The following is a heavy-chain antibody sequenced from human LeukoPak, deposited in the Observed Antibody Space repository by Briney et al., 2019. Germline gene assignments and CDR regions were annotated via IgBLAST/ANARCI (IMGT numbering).Heavy chain of an antibody. CDR3: ARQGIQLWSHLPLFDY. Sequence: PGGSLRLSCAASGFTFSSYSMNWVRQAPGKGLEWVSSISSSSSYIYYADSVKGRFTISRDNAKNSLYLQMNSLRAEDTAVYYCARQGIQLWSHLPLFDYWGQGTLVTVSS. CDR2: ISSSSSYI. J-gene: IGHJ4*02. V-gene: IGHV3-21*01. D-gene: IGHD5-18*01. CDR1: GFTFSSYS.